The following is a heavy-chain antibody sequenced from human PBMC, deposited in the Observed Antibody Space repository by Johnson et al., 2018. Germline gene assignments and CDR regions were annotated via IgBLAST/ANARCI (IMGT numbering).Heavy chain of an antibody. V-gene: IGHV3-7*01. CDR2: IKQDGREK. Sequence: VQLVQSGGGLVQPGGSLRLSCAASGFTFSSYWMSWVRQAPGKGLEWVANIKQDGREKYYVDSVKGRFTISRDNAKNSLYLQMNSLRAEDTAVYYCARSDYGDYEYFQHWGQGTLVTVSS. J-gene: IGHJ1*01. CDR3: ARSDYGDYEYFQH. D-gene: IGHD4-17*01. CDR1: GFTFSSYW.